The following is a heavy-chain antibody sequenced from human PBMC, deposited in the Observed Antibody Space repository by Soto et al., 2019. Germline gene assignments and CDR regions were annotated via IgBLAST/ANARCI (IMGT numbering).Heavy chain of an antibody. CDR2: IYYSGST. CDR3: ARGTTVAYYYYYMDV. Sequence: SETLSLTCTVSGGSISSGGYYWSWIRQHPGKGLEWIGYIYYSGSTYYNPSLKSRVTISVDTSKNQFSLKLSSVTAADTAVYYCARGTTVAYYYYYMDVWGKGTTVTVSS. J-gene: IGHJ6*03. D-gene: IGHD4-4*01. CDR1: GGSISSGGYY. V-gene: IGHV4-31*03.